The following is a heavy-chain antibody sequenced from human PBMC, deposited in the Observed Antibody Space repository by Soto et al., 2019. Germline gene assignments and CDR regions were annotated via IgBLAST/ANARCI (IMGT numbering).Heavy chain of an antibody. CDR3: ASTSGYYYYGMDV. J-gene: IGHJ6*02. V-gene: IGHV3-66*01. Sequence: EVQLVESGGGLVQPGGSLRLSCAASGFTVSSNYMSWVRQAPGKGLEWVSVIYSGGSTYYADSVKGRFTIPRDNSKNTLYLQMNSLRAEDTAVYYCASTSGYYYYGMDVWGQGTTVTVSS. CDR1: GFTVSSNY. CDR2: IYSGGST.